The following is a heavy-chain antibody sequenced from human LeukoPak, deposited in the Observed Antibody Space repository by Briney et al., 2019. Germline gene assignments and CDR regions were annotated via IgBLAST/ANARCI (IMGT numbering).Heavy chain of an antibody. CDR3: ARDLEAAGYFDN. Sequence: PSDTLSLTCTVSGASFISYYWTWIRQPAGKGLEWIGRIYTSGNTNYNPSLKSRVTMSVDTSKNQFSLKLTSVTAADTAVYYCARDLEAAGYFDNWGQGTLVTVSS. CDR1: GASFISYY. J-gene: IGHJ4*02. CDR2: IYTSGNT. V-gene: IGHV4-4*07. D-gene: IGHD6-13*01.